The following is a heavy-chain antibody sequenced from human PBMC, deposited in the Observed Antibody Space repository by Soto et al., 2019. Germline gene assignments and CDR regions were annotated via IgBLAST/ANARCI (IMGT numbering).Heavy chain of an antibody. V-gene: IGHV4-59*08. CDR2: IYYSGST. CDR1: GGSISSNY. Sequence: QVQLQESGPGLVKPSETLSLTCTVYGGSISSNYWSWIRQPPGKGLEWIGYIYYSGSTKYNPYLKSRVTISVDTAKDQFSLKLSSVTAADTAVYYCVNGGCSGGSCYPWISWFDPWGQGTLVTVSS. D-gene: IGHD2-15*01. CDR3: VNGGCSGGSCYPWISWFDP. J-gene: IGHJ5*02.